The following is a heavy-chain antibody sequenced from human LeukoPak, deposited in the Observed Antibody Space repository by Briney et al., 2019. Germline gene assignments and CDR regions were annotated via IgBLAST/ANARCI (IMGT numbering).Heavy chain of an antibody. CDR2: ISWNSGSI. V-gene: IGHV3-9*01. CDR3: AKDHYYDSSGYFDY. J-gene: IGHJ4*02. D-gene: IGHD3-22*01. CDR1: GFTFDDYA. Sequence: GGSQRLSCAASGFTFDDYAMHWVRQAPGKGLEWVSGISWNSGSIGYADSVKGRFTISRDNAKNSLYLQMNSLRAEDTALYYCAKDHYYDSSGYFDYWGQGTLVTVSS.